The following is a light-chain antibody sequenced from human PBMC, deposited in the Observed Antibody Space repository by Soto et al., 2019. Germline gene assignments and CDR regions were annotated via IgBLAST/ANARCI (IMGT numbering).Light chain of an antibody. V-gene: IGKV1-39*01. CDR3: QQSSSTPLT. CDR2: AAS. Sequence: DIQMTQSPSSLSASVGDRVTITCRASQSITNYLNWYQQKPGKAPKLLIYAASTLESGVPARFSGSGSGTDFTLTISSLQPEEFATYYCQQSSSTPLTFGGGTKVEIK. CDR1: QSITNY. J-gene: IGKJ4*01.